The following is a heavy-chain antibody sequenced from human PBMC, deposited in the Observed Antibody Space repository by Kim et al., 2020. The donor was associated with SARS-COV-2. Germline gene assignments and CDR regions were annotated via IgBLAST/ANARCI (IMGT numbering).Heavy chain of an antibody. CDR2: INHSGST. J-gene: IGHJ5*02. Sequence: SETLSLTCAVYGGSFSGYYWSWIRQPPGKGLEWIGEINHSGSTNYNPSLKNRVTISVDTSKNQFSLKLRSVTAADTAVYYCASAEGYGDANWFDPWGQGTLVTVSS. V-gene: IGHV4-34*01. CDR1: GGSFSGYY. D-gene: IGHD4-17*01. CDR3: ASAEGYGDANWFDP.